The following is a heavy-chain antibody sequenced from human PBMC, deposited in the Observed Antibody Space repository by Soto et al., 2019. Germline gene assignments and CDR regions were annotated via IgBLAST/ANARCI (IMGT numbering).Heavy chain of an antibody. J-gene: IGHJ5*02. V-gene: IGHV4-31*03. CDR1: GGSISSGAYY. D-gene: IGHD5-18*01. CDR2: ISYSGTT. CDR3: ARKYTDGPTLNWFDP. Sequence: QVQLQESGPGLVKPSETLSLTCTVSGGSISSGAYYWSWIRQHPGKGLEWIGYISYSGTTYYNPSLKSRVIVSVDTSNNQFSLTLSSVTAADTALYFCARKYTDGPTLNWFDPWGQGTLVTVSS.